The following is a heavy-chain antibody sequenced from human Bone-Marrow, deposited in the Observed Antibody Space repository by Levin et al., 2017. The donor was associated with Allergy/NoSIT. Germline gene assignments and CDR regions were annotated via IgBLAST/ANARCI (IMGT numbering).Heavy chain of an antibody. D-gene: IGHD6-19*01. CDR3: AHRRSGFEVFDY. V-gene: IGHV2-5*02. CDR2: IYWDDDT. J-gene: IGHJ4*02. CDR1: SLTTAGVG. Sequence: SLTTAGVGVGWIRQPPGEALASLALIYWDDDTRYSSSLRPRLTITKDTSNNQVVLTMTHMDPLDTATYYCAHRRSGFEVFDYWGQGTLVTVSS.